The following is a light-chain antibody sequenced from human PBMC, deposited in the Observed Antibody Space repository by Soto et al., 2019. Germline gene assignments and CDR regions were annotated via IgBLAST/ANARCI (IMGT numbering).Light chain of an antibody. V-gene: IGKV3-15*01. CDR1: QSVSSN. CDR3: QQRSNWPPT. J-gene: IGKJ5*01. Sequence: EIAMTQSPATLSVSPGERGTLSCRASQSVSSNLAWYQQKPGQAPRLLIYVASARATGIPARFSGSGSGTDFTLTISSLQSEDFAVYYCQQRSNWPPTFGQGTRLEIK. CDR2: VAS.